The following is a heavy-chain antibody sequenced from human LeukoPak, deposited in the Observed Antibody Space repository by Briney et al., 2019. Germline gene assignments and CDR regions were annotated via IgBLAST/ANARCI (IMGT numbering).Heavy chain of an antibody. D-gene: IGHD4-23*01. CDR2: NYWNDDK. CDR3: VRGGNRRMGFDP. V-gene: IGHV2-5*01. J-gene: IGHJ5*02. Sequence: DSGATLLKGTQTLTLTCPFSGVSPSTSGGGVGWIRQPPGKALEWLALNYWNDDKRYSPSLKSRLTITKDSSKNQVVLTMSNMDPVDIAAYYCVRGGNRRMGFDPWGQGTLVTVSS. CDR1: GVSPSTSGGG.